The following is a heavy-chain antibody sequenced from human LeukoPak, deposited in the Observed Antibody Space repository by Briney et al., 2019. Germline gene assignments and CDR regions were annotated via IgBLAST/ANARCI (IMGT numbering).Heavy chain of an antibody. CDR3: ARALNLGFGEFFDY. CDR2: INPNSGGT. D-gene: IGHD3-10*01. CDR1: GYTFTGYY. Sequence: EASVKVSCKASGYTFTGYYMHWVRQAPGQGLEWMGWINPNSGGTNYAQKLQGRVTMTTDTSTSTAYMELRSLRSDDTAVYYCARALNLGFGEFFDYWGQGTLVTVSS. J-gene: IGHJ4*02. V-gene: IGHV1-2*02.